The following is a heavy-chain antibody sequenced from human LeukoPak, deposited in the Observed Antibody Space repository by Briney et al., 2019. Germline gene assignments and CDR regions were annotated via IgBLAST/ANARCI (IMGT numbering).Heavy chain of an antibody. CDR2: TYYRSKWYY. D-gene: IGHD4-23*01. J-gene: IGHJ4*02. V-gene: IGHV6-1*01. CDR3: ARMTTVVTRAYDY. CDR1: GDSVSSNSAA. Sequence: SQTLSLTCAISGDSVSSNSAAWNWIRQSPSRGLEWLGRTYYRSKWYYDYAVSVKSRTTINPDTAKNQFSLQLNSVTPEDTAAYYCARMTTVVTRAYDYWGQGTLVTVSS.